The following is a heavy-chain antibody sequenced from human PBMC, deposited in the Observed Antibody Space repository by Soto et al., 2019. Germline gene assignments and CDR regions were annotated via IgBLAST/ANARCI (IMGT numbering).Heavy chain of an antibody. Sequence: ASVKVSCKASGYTFTGYYMHWVRQAPGQGLEWMGWLNPNSGGTNYAQKFQGWVTMTRDTSISTAYMELSRLRSDDTAVYYCARAWYSWNDGSDAFEIWGQGTMVTVSS. CDR1: GYTFTGYY. CDR2: LNPNSGGT. J-gene: IGHJ3*02. CDR3: ARAWYSWNDGSDAFEI. D-gene: IGHD1-1*01. V-gene: IGHV1-2*04.